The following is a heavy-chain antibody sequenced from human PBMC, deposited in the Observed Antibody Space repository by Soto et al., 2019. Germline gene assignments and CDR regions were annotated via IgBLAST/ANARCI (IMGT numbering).Heavy chain of an antibody. Sequence: ASVKVSCKASGGTFSTFGFSWVRQAPGQGLEWMGGIIPFFGTAKYSQKFEDRITVTADESTSTAYMDLTSLTSEDTAIYYCARSAPMDAGDKYYYDFWGQGALVTVSS. D-gene: IGHD3-16*01. CDR3: ARSAPMDAGDKYYYDF. CDR2: IIPFFGTA. V-gene: IGHV1-69*13. CDR1: GGTFSTFG. J-gene: IGHJ4*02.